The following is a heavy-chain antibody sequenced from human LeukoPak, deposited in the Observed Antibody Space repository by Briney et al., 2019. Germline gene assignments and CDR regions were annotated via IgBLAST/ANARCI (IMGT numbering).Heavy chain of an antibody. CDR3: AKCYDFWSGYLWY. J-gene: IGHJ4*02. CDR1: GFTFSSYA. V-gene: IGHV3-23*01. CDR2: ISGSGGST. D-gene: IGHD3-3*01. Sequence: GGSLRLSCAASGFTFSSYAMSWVRQAPGKGLEWVSAISGSGGSTYYADSVKGRFTISRDNSKNTLYLQMNSLRAEDTVVYYCAKCYDFWSGYLWYWGQGTLVTVSS.